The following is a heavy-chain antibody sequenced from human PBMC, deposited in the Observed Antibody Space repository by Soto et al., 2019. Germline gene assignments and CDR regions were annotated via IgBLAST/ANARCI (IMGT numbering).Heavy chain of an antibody. Sequence: SCAASDSTIRRYAMSWVRQAPGKGLEWVTGITGNSARIYYADSVKGRFSISRDNSKNMLYLQMDTLRAEETDVYYCEKNGDFDYVAFDVWGQGTVVTVSS. CDR2: ITGNSARI. CDR1: DSTIRRYA. V-gene: IGHV3-23*01. D-gene: IGHD3-16*01. J-gene: IGHJ3*01. CDR3: EKNGDFDYVAFDV.